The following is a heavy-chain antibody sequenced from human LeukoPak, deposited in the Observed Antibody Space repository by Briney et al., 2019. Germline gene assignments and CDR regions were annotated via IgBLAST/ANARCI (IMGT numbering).Heavy chain of an antibody. D-gene: IGHD6-13*01. J-gene: IGHJ3*01. CDR1: GGSISSSSYY. Sequence: SETLSLTCTVSGGSISSSSYYWGWIRQPPGKGLEWIGSIYYSGSTYYNPSLKSRVTISVDTSKNQFSLKLSSVTAADTAVYYCARVAQAGIAASWGQGTMVTVSS. CDR2: IYYSGST. V-gene: IGHV4-39*07. CDR3: ARVAQAGIAAS.